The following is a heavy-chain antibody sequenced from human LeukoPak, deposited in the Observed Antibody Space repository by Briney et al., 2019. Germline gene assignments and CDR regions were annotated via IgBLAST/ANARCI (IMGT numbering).Heavy chain of an antibody. Sequence: GGSLRLSCAASGFTVSSNYMNWVRQAPWKGLEWVSVIYSGGNTYYADSVKGRFTISRDNSKNTLYLQMNSLRAEDTGVYYCARALHSYSYYIAVWGKGTTVTVSS. CDR3: ARALHSYSYYIAV. CDR2: IYSGGNT. V-gene: IGHV3-53*01. CDR1: GFTVSSNY. D-gene: IGHD5-24*01. J-gene: IGHJ6*03.